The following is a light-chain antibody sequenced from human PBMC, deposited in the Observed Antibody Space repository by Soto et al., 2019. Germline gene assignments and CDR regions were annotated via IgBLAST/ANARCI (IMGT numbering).Light chain of an antibody. V-gene: IGKV3-20*01. CDR3: QQYGSSPLYT. CDR2: GAS. J-gene: IGKJ2*01. CDR1: QSVSSSY. Sequence: EIVLTQSPGTLSLSPGERATLSCRASQSVSSSYLAWYQQKPGQAPRLLIYGASSRATGIPDRFSGSGSGTDFKLTISRLEPEDFAVYYCQQYGSSPLYTFGQGTKLEIK.